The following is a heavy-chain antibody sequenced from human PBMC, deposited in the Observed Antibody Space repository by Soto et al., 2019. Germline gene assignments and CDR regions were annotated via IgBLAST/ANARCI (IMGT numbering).Heavy chain of an antibody. CDR3: ARGRGYSGDDHYYYFAMVV. CDR2: SIPIFGTA. J-gene: IGHJ6*02. D-gene: IGHD5-12*01. V-gene: IGHV1-69*01. Sequence: QVQLVQSGAEVKKPGSSVKVSCKASGGTFNNYPITWVRQAPGEGLEWMGGSIPIFGTANYAQKFQGRVTISVDESTSTAYMELSSLRSEDTAVYYCARGRGYSGDDHYYYFAMVVGGQGTTVTVSS. CDR1: GGTFNNYP.